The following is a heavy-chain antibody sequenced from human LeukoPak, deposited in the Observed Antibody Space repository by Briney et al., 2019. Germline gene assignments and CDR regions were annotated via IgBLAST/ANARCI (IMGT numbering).Heavy chain of an antibody. CDR1: GGSISSSNYY. D-gene: IGHD1-26*01. CDR3: ARVGHGMRVDY. CDR2: IYYSGST. V-gene: IGHV4-39*07. Sequence: SETLSLTCTVSGGSISSSNYYWGWIRQPPGKGLEWIGSIYYSGSTYYNPPLKSRVTISVDTSKNQFSLKLSSVTAADTAVYYCARVGHGMRVDYWGQGTLVTVSS. J-gene: IGHJ4*02.